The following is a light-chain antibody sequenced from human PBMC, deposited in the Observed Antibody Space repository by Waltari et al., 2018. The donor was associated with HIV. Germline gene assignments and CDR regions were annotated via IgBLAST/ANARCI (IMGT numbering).Light chain of an antibody. Sequence: QSVLTQPPSTSGAPGQTVTISCSGSSSNIGSNTVNWYQKLPGTAPRLLIFVNGRRPSGVPDRFSGSKSVTAASLAISRLQSEDDGDYFCAAWDDSLNGYVFGTGTKVIV. J-gene: IGLJ1*01. V-gene: IGLV1-44*01. CDR2: VNG. CDR3: AAWDDSLNGYV. CDR1: SSNIGSNT.